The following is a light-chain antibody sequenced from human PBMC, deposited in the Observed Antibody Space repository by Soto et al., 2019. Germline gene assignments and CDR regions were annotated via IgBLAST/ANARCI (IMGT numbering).Light chain of an antibody. CDR3: QKYNSAPLT. V-gene: IGKV1-27*01. CDR1: QGISNY. Sequence: DIQMTQSPSSLSASVGDRVTITCRASQGISNYLAWYQQKPGKVPKLLIYAASTLQSGLPSRFSGSGSGTDFTLTISSLQPEYIATYYCQKYNSAPLTFGPGTKVDIK. CDR2: AAS. J-gene: IGKJ3*01.